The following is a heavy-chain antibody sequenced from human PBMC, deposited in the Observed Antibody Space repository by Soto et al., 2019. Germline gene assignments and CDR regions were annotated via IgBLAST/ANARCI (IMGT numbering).Heavy chain of an antibody. CDR2: IIPILGIA. J-gene: IGHJ4*02. D-gene: IGHD6-19*01. CDR1: GGTFSSYT. Sequence: QVQLVQSGAEVKKPGSSVKVSCKASGGTFSSYTISWVRQAPGQGLEWMGRIIPILGIANYAQKFQGRVTSTADKSTSTAYMELSSLRSEDTAVYYCARDGSVAGSPYFDYWGQGTLVTVSS. V-gene: IGHV1-69*08. CDR3: ARDGSVAGSPYFDY.